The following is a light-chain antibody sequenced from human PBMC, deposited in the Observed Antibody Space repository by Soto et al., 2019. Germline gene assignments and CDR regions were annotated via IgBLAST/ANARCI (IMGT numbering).Light chain of an antibody. V-gene: IGLV7-46*01. J-gene: IGLJ2*01. CDR1: TGAVTSDHF. Sequence: QAVVTQEPSLTVSPGGTVTLTCGSSTGAVTSDHFPFWFQQKPGQAPRALIDDTNTKHSWTPDRFSGSLLGGKAALTLSGAQPEDEADYFCLLAYTGARVFGGGTKVTVL. CDR3: LLAYTGARV. CDR2: DTN.